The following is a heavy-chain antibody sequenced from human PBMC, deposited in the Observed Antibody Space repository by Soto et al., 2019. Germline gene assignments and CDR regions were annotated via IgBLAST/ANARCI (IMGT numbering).Heavy chain of an antibody. V-gene: IGHV4-59*01. D-gene: IGHD2-15*01. CDR1: GGSISNAY. J-gene: IGHJ4*02. CDR2: IYYSGST. CDR3: GKVLVGATGHTDSDS. Sequence: SETLSLTCTVSGGSISNAYWSWIRQPPGKGLEWIGYIYYSGSTIYNPSLESRVTISVDTSKNQFSLKLTSVTAADTAVYYCGKVLVGATGHTDSDSWGPGTLVTVSS.